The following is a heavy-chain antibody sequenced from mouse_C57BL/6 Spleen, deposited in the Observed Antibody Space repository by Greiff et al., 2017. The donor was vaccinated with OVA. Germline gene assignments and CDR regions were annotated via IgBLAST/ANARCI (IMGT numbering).Heavy chain of an antibody. CDR2: IHPNSGST. CDR3: ARGGDYYGSPWFAY. Sequence: QVQLQQSGAELVKPGASVKLSCKASGYTFTSYWMHWVKQRPGQGLEWIGMIHPNSGSTNYNEKFKSKATLTVDKSSSTAYMQLSSLTSEDSAVYYCARGGDYYGSPWFAYWGQGTLVTVSA. CDR1: GYTFTSYW. J-gene: IGHJ3*01. V-gene: IGHV1-64*01. D-gene: IGHD1-1*01.